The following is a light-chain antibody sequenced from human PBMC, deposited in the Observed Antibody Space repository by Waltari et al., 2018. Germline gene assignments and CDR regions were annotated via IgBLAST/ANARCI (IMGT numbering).Light chain of an antibody. Sequence: DIQMTQSPSSLSASVGDRVTITCQANQDIYNSLIWYQQKPGKAPNLLIYGASNLEPGVPSRFSGSGSGTHFTFTISSRQPDDFATYYCQQYDTPLSVGGGTKVAIK. CDR3: QQYDTPLS. J-gene: IGKJ4*01. V-gene: IGKV1-33*01. CDR1: QDIYNS. CDR2: GAS.